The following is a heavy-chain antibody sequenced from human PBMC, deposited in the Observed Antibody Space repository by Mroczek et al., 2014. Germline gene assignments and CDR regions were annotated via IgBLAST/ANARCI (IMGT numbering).Heavy chain of an antibody. V-gene: IGHV3-23*01. CDR1: GFTFSSYA. D-gene: IGHD2-2*01. Sequence: LQESGGRALVQPGGSRRDSPRAASGFTFSSYAMSWVRPGSREGAWSGSSAISGSGGSTYYADSVKGRFTISRDNSKNTLYLQMNSLRAEDTAVYYCAKDALVPAAKKTWYYYYYMDVWGKGTTVTVSS. CDR2: ISGSGGST. J-gene: IGHJ6*03. CDR3: AKDALVPAAKKTWYYYYYMDV.